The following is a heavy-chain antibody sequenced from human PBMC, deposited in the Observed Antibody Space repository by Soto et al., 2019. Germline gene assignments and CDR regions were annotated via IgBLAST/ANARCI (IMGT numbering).Heavy chain of an antibody. V-gene: IGHV1-2*02. CDR3: GGGGGVGVAGSAAFDM. Sequence: QLHLVQSGAVVKKPGASVTVSCSASGYPVTAYYMHWVRQAPGRGLEWMGGINPATGAAKYTQTFQGRVNMARGPSKSTGFKEPGGLDSEDTARFFWGGGGGVGVAGSAAFDMWGQGTLVTVSS. CDR1: GYPVTAYY. CDR2: INPATGAA. J-gene: IGHJ3*02. D-gene: IGHD3-3*01.